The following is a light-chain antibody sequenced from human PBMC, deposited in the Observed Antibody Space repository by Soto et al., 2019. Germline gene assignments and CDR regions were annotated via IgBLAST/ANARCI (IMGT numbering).Light chain of an antibody. J-gene: IGKJ1*01. CDR1: QSVSTRS. V-gene: IGKV3-20*01. Sequence: EIVLTQSPGTLSLSPGERATLSCRASQSVSTRSLAWYQQKPGQAPRLLISGASSRAADIPDRFSGSGSGTDFTLTINRLEPEDFAVYYCQQYDSSPRTLGQGTKVE. CDR2: GAS. CDR3: QQYDSSPRT.